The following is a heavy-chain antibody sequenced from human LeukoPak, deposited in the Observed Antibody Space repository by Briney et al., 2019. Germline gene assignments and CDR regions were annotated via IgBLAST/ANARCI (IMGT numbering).Heavy chain of an antibody. J-gene: IGHJ4*02. Sequence: GGSLRLSCAASGFTFSSYDMHWVRQAPGKGLEWVAVISYDGTNKYYADDSVKGRFTISRDNSRDTLYLQMNSLSAEDTAVYYCAKERNYYGSGSSTDFDFWGQGALVTVSS. CDR1: GFTFSSYD. CDR3: AKERNYYGSGSSTDFDF. V-gene: IGHV3-30*18. CDR2: ISYDGTNK. D-gene: IGHD3-10*01.